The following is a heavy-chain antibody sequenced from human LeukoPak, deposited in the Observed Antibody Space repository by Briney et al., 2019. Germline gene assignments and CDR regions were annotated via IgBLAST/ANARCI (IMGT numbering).Heavy chain of an antibody. D-gene: IGHD3-22*01. CDR3: ARDGGYDYGSGGLDIDY. CDR1: GYTFTSYY. V-gene: IGHV1-46*04. J-gene: IGHJ4*02. Sequence: GASVKVSCKASGYTFTSYYMHWVRQSPGQGLEWMGIINPSSGSTSYAQKLQGRVTMTRDTSTSTVYMDLSSLRSEDTAVYYCARDGGYDYGSGGLDIDYWGQGTLVTVSS. CDR2: INPSSGST.